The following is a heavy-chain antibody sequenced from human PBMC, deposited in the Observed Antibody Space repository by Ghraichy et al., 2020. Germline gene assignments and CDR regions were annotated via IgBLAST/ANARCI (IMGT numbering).Heavy chain of an antibody. V-gene: IGHV2-70*11. Sequence: SGPTLVKPTQTLTLTCTFSGFSLSTSGMCVSWIRQPPGKALEWLARIDWDDDKYYSTSLKTRLTISKDTSKNQVVLTMTNMDPVDTATYYCARQNLNGASAGVDYWGQGTLVTVSS. CDR1: GFSLSTSGMC. D-gene: IGHD2-8*01. J-gene: IGHJ4*02. CDR2: IDWDDDK. CDR3: ARQNLNGASAGVDY.